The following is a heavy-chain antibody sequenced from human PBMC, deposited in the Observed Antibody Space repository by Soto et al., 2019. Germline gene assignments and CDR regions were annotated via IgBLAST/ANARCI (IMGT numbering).Heavy chain of an antibody. CDR3: AHPRGYGVFDAYDI. Sequence: GGSLRLSCVASGFTFSSYAMSWVRQAPGKGLEWVSALTPSGGETYYADSAKGRFTISRDNSMNALYLQMSSLRIEDTAVCYCAHPRGYGVFDAYDIWGQGTMVTVSS. J-gene: IGHJ3*02. CDR1: GFTFSSYA. CDR2: LTPSGGET. D-gene: IGHD4-17*01. V-gene: IGHV3-23*01.